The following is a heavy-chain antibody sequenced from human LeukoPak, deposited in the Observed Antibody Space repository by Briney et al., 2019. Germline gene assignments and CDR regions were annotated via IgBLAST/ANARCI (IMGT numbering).Heavy chain of an antibody. Sequence: GASVKVSCKASGYTFTSYDISWVRQAPGQGLEWMGWISAYNGNTNYAQKLQGRVTMTTDTSTSTAYMELRSLRSDDTAVYYCARDGIVPRYFDWLRASLIDYWGQETLVTVSS. V-gene: IGHV1-18*01. J-gene: IGHJ4*02. D-gene: IGHD3-9*01. CDR1: GYTFTSYD. CDR3: ARDGIVPRYFDWLRASLIDY. CDR2: ISAYNGNT.